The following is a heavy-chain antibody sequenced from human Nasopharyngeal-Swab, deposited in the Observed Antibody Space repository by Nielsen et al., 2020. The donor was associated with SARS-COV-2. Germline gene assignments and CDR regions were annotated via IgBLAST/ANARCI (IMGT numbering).Heavy chain of an antibody. CDR2: IDHSGST. CDR3: ARGGWGDYPDY. J-gene: IGHJ4*02. V-gene: IGHV4-34*01. Sequence: SETLSLTCAVYGGSFSGYYWNWIRQPPGKGLEWIGEIDHSGSTNYNPSLKSRVTISVDTPKNQFSLKLSSVTAADTAVYYCARGGWGDYPDYWGQGTLVTVSS. D-gene: IGHD3-16*01. CDR1: GGSFSGYY.